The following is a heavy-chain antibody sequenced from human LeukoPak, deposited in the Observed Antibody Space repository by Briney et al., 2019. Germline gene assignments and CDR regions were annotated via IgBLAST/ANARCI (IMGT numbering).Heavy chain of an antibody. CDR2: ISSSSSYI. Sequence: GGSLRLSCAASGFTFSSYSMNWVRQAPGKGLEWVSSISSSSSYIYYADSVKGRFTISRDNAKNSLYLQMNSLRAEDTAVYYCARISTSPVGVRYYYMDVWGKGTTVTVSS. D-gene: IGHD2-2*01. CDR1: GFTFSSYS. J-gene: IGHJ6*03. V-gene: IGHV3-21*01. CDR3: ARISTSPVGVRYYYMDV.